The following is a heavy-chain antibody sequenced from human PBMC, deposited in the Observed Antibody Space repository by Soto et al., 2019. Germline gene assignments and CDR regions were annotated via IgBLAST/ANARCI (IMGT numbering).Heavy chain of an antibody. CDR1: GFPFSDSY. Sequence: GGSLRLSCAAFGFPFSDSYMAWIRQAPGKGLEEIATISSTGSTPYYADSVKGRFTISRDNAQNSLYLEMNNLGAEDTAVYYCARGQQLVANWLDPWGQGILVTVSS. CDR3: ARGQQLVANWLDP. V-gene: IGHV3-11*01. J-gene: IGHJ5*02. CDR2: ISSTGSTP. D-gene: IGHD6-6*01.